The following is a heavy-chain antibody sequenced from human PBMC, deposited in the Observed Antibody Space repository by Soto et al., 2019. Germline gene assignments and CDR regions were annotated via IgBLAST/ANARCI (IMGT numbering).Heavy chain of an antibody. CDR3: AKKGCRNGWDNYFYYAMAA. CDR2: ISASGDDS. Sequence: WGFLSVPSAAAAVSFSRYARSWISXLQRQGXEWVSVISASGDDSNYADSVKGRFTISRDNSKNILSLQMNSLRVEDTAIYYCAKKGCRNGWDNYFYYAMAAWGQGTTGTV. V-gene: IGHV3-23*01. D-gene: IGHD6-19*01. J-gene: IGHJ6*02. CDR1: AVSFSRYA.